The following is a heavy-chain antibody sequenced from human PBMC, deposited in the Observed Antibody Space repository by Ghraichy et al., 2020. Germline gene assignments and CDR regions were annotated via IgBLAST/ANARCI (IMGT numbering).Heavy chain of an antibody. CDR3: ARAPAVTTDWYFDL. D-gene: IGHD4-17*01. CDR2: IYYSGTT. CDR1: GSSLSNPF. Sequence: SDTLSLTCSVSGSSLSNPFWNWIRQPPGKGLEWIGYIYYSGTTKYNPSLKSRASISIDTSKNQFSLNLTSVTAADTAVYYCARAPAVTTDWYFDLWGRGTLVTVSS. V-gene: IGHV4-59*11. J-gene: IGHJ2*01.